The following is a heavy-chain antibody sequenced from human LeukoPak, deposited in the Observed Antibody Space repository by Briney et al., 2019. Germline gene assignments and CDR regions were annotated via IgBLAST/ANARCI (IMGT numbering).Heavy chain of an antibody. V-gene: IGHV4-61*02. CDR1: GDSISSGDYY. CDR3: ASSGGRSNFDY. CDR2: ISSSGSS. Sequence: SETLSLTCTVSGDSISSGDYYWSWIRQPAGKGLEWIGRISSSGSSNYNPSLKSRVTISVDTSKNQFSLKLSSVTAADTAVYYCASSGGRSNFDYWGQGTLVTVSS. J-gene: IGHJ4*02. D-gene: IGHD2-15*01.